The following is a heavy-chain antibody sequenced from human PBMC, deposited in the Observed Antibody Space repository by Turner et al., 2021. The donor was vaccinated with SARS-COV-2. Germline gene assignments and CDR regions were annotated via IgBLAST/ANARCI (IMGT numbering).Heavy chain of an antibody. D-gene: IGHD1-26*01. CDR3: ARAKGPSLYRSYYNPTFFDP. V-gene: IGHV4-34*01. CDR2: INDSGST. J-gene: IGHJ5*02. CDR1: GGSFSGFY. Sequence: QVQLQQWGAGLLKTSATLSLTCDVHGGSFSGFYWTWIRQSPGKGLEWIGEINDSGSTTYNPSLKSRLTISVDTSKNQFSLKLTSVTAADTAVYYCARAKGPSLYRSYYNPTFFDPWGQGILVTVSS.